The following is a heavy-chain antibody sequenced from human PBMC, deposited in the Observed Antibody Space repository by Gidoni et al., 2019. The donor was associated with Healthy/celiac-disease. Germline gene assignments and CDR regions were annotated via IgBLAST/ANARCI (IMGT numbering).Heavy chain of an antibody. V-gene: IGHV3-11*01. J-gene: IGHJ3*02. D-gene: IGHD2-21*02. CDR1: GFTFSDYY. Sequence: QVQLVESGGGLVTPGGSLRLSCAASGFTFSDYYMRWIRQVPGKGLEWVSYISSSGSTIYYADAVKGRFTISRDNAKNSLYLQMNSLRAEDTAVYYCARGAYCGGDCYSRSDAFDIWGQGTMVTVSS. CDR2: ISSSGSTI. CDR3: ARGAYCGGDCYSRSDAFDI.